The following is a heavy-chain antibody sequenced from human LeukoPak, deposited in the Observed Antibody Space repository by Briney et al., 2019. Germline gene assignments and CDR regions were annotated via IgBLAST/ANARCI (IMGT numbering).Heavy chain of an antibody. Sequence: SQTLSLTCTVSGVSISSGGYYWSWLRQLPGKGLEWIGYIYYSGSTYYNPSLKSRVTISVDTSKNQFSLKLSSVTAADTAVYYCARGAREVRRYGMDVWGKGTTVTVSS. CDR1: GVSISSGGYY. CDR2: IYYSGST. CDR3: ARGAREVRRYGMDV. J-gene: IGHJ6*04. V-gene: IGHV4-31*03. D-gene: IGHD3-10*01.